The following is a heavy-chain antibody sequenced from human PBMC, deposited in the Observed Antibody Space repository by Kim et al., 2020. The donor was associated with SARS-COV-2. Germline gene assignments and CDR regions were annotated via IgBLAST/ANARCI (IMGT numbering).Heavy chain of an antibody. J-gene: IGHJ6*03. CDR3: ASRCSGGSCYSVRYYYYYMDV. CDR1: GFTFSSYA. Sequence: GGSLRLSCAASGFTFSSYAMSWVRQAPGKGLEWVSAISGSGGSTYYADSVKGRFTISRDNSKNTLYLQMNSLRAEDTAVYYCASRCSGGSCYSVRYYYYYMDVWGKGTTVTVSS. V-gene: IGHV3-23*01. D-gene: IGHD2-15*01. CDR2: ISGSGGST.